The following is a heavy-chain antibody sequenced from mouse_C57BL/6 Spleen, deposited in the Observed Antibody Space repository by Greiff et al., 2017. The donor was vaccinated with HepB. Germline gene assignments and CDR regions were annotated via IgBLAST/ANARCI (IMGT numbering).Heavy chain of an antibody. CDR1: GFTFSDYG. Sequence: EVQLVESGGGLVKPGGSLKLSCAASGFTFSDYGMHWVRQAPEKGLEWVAYISSGSSTIYYADTVKGRFTISRDNAKNTLFLQMTSLRSEDTAMYYCAFNYYGSSHAMDYWGQGTSVTVSS. J-gene: IGHJ4*01. CDR2: ISSGSSTI. CDR3: AFNYYGSSHAMDY. D-gene: IGHD1-1*01. V-gene: IGHV5-17*01.